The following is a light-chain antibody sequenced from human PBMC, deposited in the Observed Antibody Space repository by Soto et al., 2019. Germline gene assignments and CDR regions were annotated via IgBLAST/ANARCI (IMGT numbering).Light chain of an antibody. V-gene: IGKV3-20*01. CDR1: QSVSSSY. CDR3: HHYGRSPGP. J-gene: IGKJ1*01. Sequence: EIVLTQSPGTLSLSPGDRATLSCRASQSVSSSYLAWYQQKPGQAPRLVFYGASTRAPGIPDRFSGSGSGTDSNLTISRLEPEDFAVYFCHHYGRSPGPLGQGTKVEVK. CDR2: GAS.